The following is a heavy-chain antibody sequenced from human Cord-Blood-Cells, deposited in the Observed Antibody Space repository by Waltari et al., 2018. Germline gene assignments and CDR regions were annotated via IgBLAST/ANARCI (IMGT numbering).Heavy chain of an antibody. CDR1: GGSISSYY. Sequence: QVQLQESGPGLVKPSETLSLTCTVSGGSISSYYWSWIRQPPGKGLEWNGYIYYSGSTNYNPALKSRVTISVDTSKNQFSLKLSSVTAADTAVYYCARGGGYCSSTSCYAFDIWCQGTMVTVSS. CDR3: ARGGGYCSSTSCYAFDI. V-gene: IGHV4-59*01. J-gene: IGHJ3*02. D-gene: IGHD2-2*01. CDR2: IYYSGST.